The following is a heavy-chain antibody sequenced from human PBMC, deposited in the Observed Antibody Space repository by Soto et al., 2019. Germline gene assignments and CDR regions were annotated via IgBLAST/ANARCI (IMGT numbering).Heavy chain of an antibody. CDR3: ARGSTLRYFDWLIIY. Sequence: ASVKVSCKVSGYILTELSMHWVRQAPGKGLEWMGRFDPEDGGTIYAQKFQSWVTMTRDTSISTAYMELSRLRSDDTAVYYCARGSTLRYFDWLIIYWGQGTLVTVSS. D-gene: IGHD3-9*01. V-gene: IGHV1-24*01. CDR2: FDPEDGGT. CDR1: GYILTELS. J-gene: IGHJ4*02.